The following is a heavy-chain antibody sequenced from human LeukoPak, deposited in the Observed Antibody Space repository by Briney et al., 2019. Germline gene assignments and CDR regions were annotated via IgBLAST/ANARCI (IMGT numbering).Heavy chain of an antibody. J-gene: IGHJ4*02. Sequence: GGSLRLSCAVSGLTFSNYWMSWVRQAPGKGMEWVANIRQDGSEKYYVDSVKGRFTISRDDAKNSLYLQMNSLRAEDTAVYYCARNYGGNSADWGQGTLVIVSS. D-gene: IGHD4-23*01. V-gene: IGHV3-7*04. CDR2: IRQDGSEK. CDR3: ARNYGGNSAD. CDR1: GLTFSNYW.